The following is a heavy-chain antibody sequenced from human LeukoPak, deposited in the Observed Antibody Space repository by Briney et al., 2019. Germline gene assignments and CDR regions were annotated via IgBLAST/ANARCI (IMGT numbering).Heavy chain of an antibody. J-gene: IGHJ4*02. D-gene: IGHD6-19*01. CDR3: ARHSDWTFDY. Sequence: SETLSLTCTVSGGSISSSSYYWGWIRHPPGKGLEWIGSIYYSGSTYYNPSLKSRVTISVDTSKNQFSLKLSSVTAADTAVYYCARHSDWTFDYWGQGTLVTVSS. V-gene: IGHV4-39*01. CDR2: IYYSGST. CDR1: GGSISSSSYY.